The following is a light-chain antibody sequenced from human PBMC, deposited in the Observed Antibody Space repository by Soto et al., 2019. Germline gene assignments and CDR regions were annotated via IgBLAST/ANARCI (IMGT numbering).Light chain of an antibody. CDR1: QSVYNN. J-gene: IGKJ3*01. CDR2: GAS. V-gene: IGKV3-15*01. CDR3: QQYNNWPPVT. Sequence: EIVMTQSPATLSVSPGERATLSCRASQSVYNNLAWYQQKPGQAPRLLIYGASTRATGIPARFSGSGSRTEFTLFISSLHSEDCAGYFCQQYNNWPPVTVGPGTKVAI.